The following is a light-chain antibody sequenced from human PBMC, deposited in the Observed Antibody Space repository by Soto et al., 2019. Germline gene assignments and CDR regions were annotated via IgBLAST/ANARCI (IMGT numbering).Light chain of an antibody. CDR2: AAS. J-gene: IGKJ1*01. CDR1: QNITSH. Sequence: EIRMPQSPSSLSATVGDRVTITCRASQNITSHLNLYQQKPGKAPKLLIFAASILQSGVPSRFTGSGSGTDFTLTISSLQPDDYALYYCQKSFRTRTFGQGTKVEIK. V-gene: IGKV1-39*01. CDR3: QKSFRTRT.